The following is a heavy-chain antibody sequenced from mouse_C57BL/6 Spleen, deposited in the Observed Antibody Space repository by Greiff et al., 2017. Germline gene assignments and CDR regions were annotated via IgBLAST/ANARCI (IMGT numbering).Heavy chain of an antibody. CDR1: GYTFTSYW. CDR2: IDPSASYT. J-gene: IGHJ4*01. CDR3: GRSGGLLRRMNAMED. V-gene: IGHV1-50*01. D-gene: IGHD2-3*01. Sequence: QVQLQQPGAELVKPGASVKLSCKASGYTFTSYWMQWVKQRPGQGLEWIGEIDPSASYTNYNQKFKGKATLTVDTSSSTAYMQLSSLTSEDSAVYYCGRSGGLLRRMNAMEDWGQGTSVTVYS.